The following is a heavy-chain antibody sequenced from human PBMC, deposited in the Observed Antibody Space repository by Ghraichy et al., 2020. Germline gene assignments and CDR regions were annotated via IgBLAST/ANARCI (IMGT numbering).Heavy chain of an antibody. CDR1: GGSISSGNNY. CDR3: ARDKPYYYDTTGYYYTPDAFEI. CDR2: IYTSGRT. V-gene: IGHV4-61*02. J-gene: IGHJ3*02. D-gene: IGHD3-22*01. Sequence: SETLSLTCTVSGGSISSGNNYWSWLRQSAGKGLEWIGRIYTSGRTYYNPSLRSRVTISLDTSKNQFSLKLSSVTAADTAVYFCARDKPYYYDTTGYYYTPDAFEIWGKGQRSPSPQ.